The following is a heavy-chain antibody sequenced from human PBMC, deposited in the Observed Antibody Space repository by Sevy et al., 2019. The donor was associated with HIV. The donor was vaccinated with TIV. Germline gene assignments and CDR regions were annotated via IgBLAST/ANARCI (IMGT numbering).Heavy chain of an antibody. CDR3: ATILPAGVPAEYFQH. CDR1: GLTFSSYW. Sequence: GGSLRLSCAASGLTFSSYWMTWVRQAPGKGLEWVANINQGGSQEYYVDSVKGRFTISRDNAKNSLYLQINSLRAEDTDVYYCATILPAGVPAEYFQHWGQGTLVTVSS. V-gene: IGHV3-7*01. D-gene: IGHD2-2*01. J-gene: IGHJ1*01. CDR2: INQGGSQE.